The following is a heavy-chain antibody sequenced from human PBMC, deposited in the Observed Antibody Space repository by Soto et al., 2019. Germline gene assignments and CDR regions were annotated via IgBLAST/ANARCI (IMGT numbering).Heavy chain of an antibody. CDR3: AKGVEGYVVSSFDS. Sequence: PGGSLRLSCAASGFIFSDYAMTWGRQTPGKGLEWVSAITSSGSSTYFADSLKGRITISRDNSKNTLSLQMDSLRVEDTAIYYCAKGVEGYVVSSFDSWGQGALVTVSS. CDR1: GFIFSDYA. V-gene: IGHV3-23*01. J-gene: IGHJ4*02. D-gene: IGHD5-12*01. CDR2: ITSSGSST.